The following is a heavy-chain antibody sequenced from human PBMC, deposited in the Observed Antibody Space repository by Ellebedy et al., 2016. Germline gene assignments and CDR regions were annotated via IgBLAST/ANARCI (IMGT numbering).Heavy chain of an antibody. J-gene: IGHJ4*02. Sequence: ASVKVSCKASGYTFIRNGMNWVRQAPGQGLEWMGVIIPIFGTANYGQKFQGRVTITADESTSTAYMELSSLRSEDTAVYYCARTISSSWYEYFDFWGQGTLVTVSS. CDR3: ARTISSSWYEYFDF. D-gene: IGHD6-13*01. CDR2: IIPIFGTA. CDR1: GYTFIRNG. V-gene: IGHV1-69*13.